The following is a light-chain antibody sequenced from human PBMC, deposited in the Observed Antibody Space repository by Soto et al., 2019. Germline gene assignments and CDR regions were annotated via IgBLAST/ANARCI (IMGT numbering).Light chain of an antibody. CDR3: MQSIQLTLT. Sequence: DIQMTQSPSTLSSSFGDRVTITCRASQSISSRLAWYQQKPGKAPKLLIYEVSNRFSGVPDRFSGSGSGTDFTLKISRVEDEDVGVYYCMQSIQLTLTFGGGTKVDIK. J-gene: IGKJ4*01. CDR1: QSISSR. CDR2: EVS. V-gene: IGKV1-5*01.